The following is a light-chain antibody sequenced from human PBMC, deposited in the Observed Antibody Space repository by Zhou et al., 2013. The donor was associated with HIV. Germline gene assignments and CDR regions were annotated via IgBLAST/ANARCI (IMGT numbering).Light chain of an antibody. CDR1: QSVSRNY. J-gene: IGKJ4*01. Sequence: EIVLTQSPGTLSLSPGERATLSCRASQSVSRNYLAWYQQKPGQAPRLLIYGVSRRAIGIPDRFSGSGSGADFTLAISRLEPEDFAVYYCQQFGTSVTFGRRDQGSEIK. CDR2: GVS. V-gene: IGKV3-20*01. CDR3: QQFGTSVT.